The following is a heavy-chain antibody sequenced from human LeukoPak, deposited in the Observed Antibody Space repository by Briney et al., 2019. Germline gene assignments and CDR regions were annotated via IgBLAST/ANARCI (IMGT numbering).Heavy chain of an antibody. CDR1: GYSFTSYW. CDR3: ARGYCSSTSCYGDAFDI. V-gene: IGHV5-51*03. J-gene: IGHJ3*02. Sequence: GESLKISCKGSGYSFTSYWIAWVRQMPGKGLEWMGIIYPGDSDTRYSPSFQGQVTISADKSISTAYLQWSSLKASDTAMYYCARGYCSSTSCYGDAFDIWGQGTMVTVSS. D-gene: IGHD2-2*01. CDR2: IYPGDSDT.